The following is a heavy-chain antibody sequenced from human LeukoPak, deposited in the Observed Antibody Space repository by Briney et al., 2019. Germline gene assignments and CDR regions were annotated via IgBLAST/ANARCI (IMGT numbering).Heavy chain of an antibody. D-gene: IGHD2-15*01. J-gene: IGHJ5*02. Sequence: ASVTVSCKASGYTFTSYYMHWVRQAPGQGLEWMGIINPSGGSTSYAQKFQGRVTMTRDMSTSTVYMELSSLRSEDTAVYYCARVGRYCSGGSCWRWFDPWGQGTLVTVSS. CDR3: ARVGRYCSGGSCWRWFDP. V-gene: IGHV1-46*01. CDR1: GYTFTSYY. CDR2: INPSGGST.